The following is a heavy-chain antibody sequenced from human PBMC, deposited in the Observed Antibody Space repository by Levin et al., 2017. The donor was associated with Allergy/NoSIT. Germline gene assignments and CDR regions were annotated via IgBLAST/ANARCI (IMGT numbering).Heavy chain of an antibody. D-gene: IGHD7-27*01. CDR3: ARAGGLELGIFDY. CDR2: ISNDAINT. V-gene: IGHV3-30*04. J-gene: IGHJ4*02. CDR1: GFTFSGHA. Sequence: PGGSLRLSCAASGFTFSGHAMHWVRQAPGKGLEWVAVISNDAINTYYTDFVKGRFSISRDDSKSTLYLQMNSLRVEDTAMYYCARAGGLELGIFDYWGQGTLVTVSS.